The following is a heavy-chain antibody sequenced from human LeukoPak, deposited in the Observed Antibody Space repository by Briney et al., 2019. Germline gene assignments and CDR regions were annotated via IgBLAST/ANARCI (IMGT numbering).Heavy chain of an antibody. Sequence: NPGGSLRLSCAASGFTFSSCSMNWVRQAPGKGLEWVSSISSSSSYIYYADSVKGRFTISRDNAKNSLYLQMNSLRAEDTAVYYCARFAMVRGVIDPGYYGMDVWGKGTTVTVSS. V-gene: IGHV3-21*01. J-gene: IGHJ6*04. CDR2: ISSSSSYI. D-gene: IGHD3-10*01. CDR1: GFTFSSCS. CDR3: ARFAMVRGVIDPGYYGMDV.